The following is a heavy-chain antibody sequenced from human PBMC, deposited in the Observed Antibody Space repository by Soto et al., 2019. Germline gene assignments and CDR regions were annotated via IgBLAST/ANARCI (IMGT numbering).Heavy chain of an antibody. D-gene: IGHD1-26*01. CDR2: IYYSGST. J-gene: IGHJ4*02. Sequence: SETLSLTCTVSGGSISSGGYYWSWIRQHPGKGLEWIGYIYYSGSTYYNPSLKGRFTISRDNAKNTVYLQMTSLRVEDTAVYYCARDLRGSPDYWGQGTLVTVSS. CDR1: GGSISSGGYY. V-gene: IGHV4-31*03. CDR3: ARDLRGSPDY.